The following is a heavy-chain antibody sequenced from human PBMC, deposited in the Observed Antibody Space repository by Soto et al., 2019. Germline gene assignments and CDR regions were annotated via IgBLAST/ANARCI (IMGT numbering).Heavy chain of an antibody. CDR1: GGSFSGYY. V-gene: IGHV4-34*01. CDR2: INHSGST. CDR3: ARNIVVVPAAIIYYYYYMDV. J-gene: IGHJ6*03. Sequence: PSETLSLTCAVYGGSFSGYYWSWIRQPPGKGLEWIGEINHSGSTNYNPSLKSRVTISVDTSKNQFSLKLSSVTAADTAVYYCARNIVVVPAAIIYYYYYMDVWGKGTTVTVSS. D-gene: IGHD2-2*02.